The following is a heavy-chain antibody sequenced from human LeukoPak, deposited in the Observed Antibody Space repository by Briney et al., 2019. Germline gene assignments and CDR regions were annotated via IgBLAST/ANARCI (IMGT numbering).Heavy chain of an antibody. Sequence: PGGSLTLFCAASGFTFSSYWMSWLRQAPGKGLEWVANIKQDGSEKYYVDSVKGRFTISRDNAKNSLYVQMNSLRAEDTAVYYCARAGPPRGDYYYYYMDVWGKGNTVTVSS. CDR2: IKQDGSEK. D-gene: IGHD3-10*01. CDR1: GFTFSSYW. J-gene: IGHJ6*03. V-gene: IGHV3-7*01. CDR3: ARAGPPRGDYYYYYMDV.